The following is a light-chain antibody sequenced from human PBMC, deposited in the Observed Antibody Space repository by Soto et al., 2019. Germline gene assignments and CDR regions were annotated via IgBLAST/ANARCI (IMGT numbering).Light chain of an antibody. CDR3: SSYTSSSFNYV. CDR2: DVS. J-gene: IGLJ1*01. V-gene: IGLV2-14*01. CDR1: SSDVGGYNY. Sequence: QSALTQPASVSGSPGQSITISCTGTSSDVGGYNYVSWYQQHPGKAPKLMIYDVSNRPSGVSNRFSGSKSGNTASLTISGLQAEDEADYYCSSYTSSSFNYVFGTGTKLTV.